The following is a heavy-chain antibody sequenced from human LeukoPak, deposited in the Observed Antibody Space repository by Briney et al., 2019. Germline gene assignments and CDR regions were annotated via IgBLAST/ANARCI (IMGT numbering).Heavy chain of an antibody. D-gene: IGHD1-26*01. J-gene: IGHJ4*02. CDR3: AIDSNIVGATYYFDY. Sequence: GGSLRLSCAASGFTFSSYEMNWVRQAPGKGLEWVSYISSSGSTTYYADSVKGRFTVSRDNAKNSLFLQMNSLRAEDTAVYYCAIDSNIVGATYYFDYWGQGTLVTVSS. CDR2: ISSSGSTT. V-gene: IGHV3-48*03. CDR1: GFTFSSYE.